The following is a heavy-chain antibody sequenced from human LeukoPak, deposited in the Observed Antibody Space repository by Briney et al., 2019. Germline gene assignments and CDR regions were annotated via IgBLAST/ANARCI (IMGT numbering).Heavy chain of an antibody. D-gene: IGHD3-22*01. Sequence: SETLSFTCTVSGGSISSYYWSWIRQPPGKGLEWIGYIYYSGSTNYNPSLKSRVTISVDTSKNQFSLKLSSVTAADTAVYYCARTGVEDSSGYYHDAFDIWGQGTMVTVSS. CDR2: IYYSGST. CDR3: ARTGVEDSSGYYHDAFDI. V-gene: IGHV4-59*01. CDR1: GGSISSYY. J-gene: IGHJ3*02.